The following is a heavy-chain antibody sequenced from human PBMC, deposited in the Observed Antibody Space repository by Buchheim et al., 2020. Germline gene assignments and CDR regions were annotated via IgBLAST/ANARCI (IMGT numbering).Heavy chain of an antibody. CDR3: AKAKGKVAPRASYYYYGMDV. CDR2: ISYDGSNK. D-gene: IGHD5-12*01. Sequence: QVQLVESGGGVVQPGRSLRLSCAASGFTFSNYGMHWVRQAPGKGLEWVAVISYDGSNKYYADSVKGRFTISRDNSQHTLYLQMNSLRAEDTAVYYCAKAKGKVAPRASYYYYGMDVWGQGTT. CDR1: GFTFSNYG. J-gene: IGHJ6*02. V-gene: IGHV3-30*18.